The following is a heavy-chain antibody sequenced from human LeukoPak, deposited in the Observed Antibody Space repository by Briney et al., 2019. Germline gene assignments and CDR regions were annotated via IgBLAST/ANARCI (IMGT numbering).Heavy chain of an antibody. Sequence: GASVTVSCKASGYTFTVNYMHWVRQAPGQGLEWMGWINPNSGDTNYAQKFQGRVTMTRDTSINTVYMELSRLRSDDSALYYCARVALVRGIIYSFDYWGQGTLVTVSS. D-gene: IGHD3-10*01. V-gene: IGHV1-2*02. J-gene: IGHJ4*02. CDR3: ARVALVRGIIYSFDY. CDR1: GYTFTVNY. CDR2: INPNSGDT.